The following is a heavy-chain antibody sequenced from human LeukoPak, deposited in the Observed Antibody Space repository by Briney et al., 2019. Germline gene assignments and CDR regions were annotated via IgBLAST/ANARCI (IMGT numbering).Heavy chain of an antibody. CDR1: GFTFSGST. CDR3: TKEAAGGHWYFDL. Sequence: PGGSLRLSCAASGFTFSGSTMHWVRQASGKGLEWVGRIRSKANSYATAYAASVKGRFTISRDDSKNTAYLQMNSLKTEDTAVYYCTKEAAGGHWYFDLWGRGTLVSVSS. V-gene: IGHV3-73*01. CDR2: IRSKANSYAT. J-gene: IGHJ2*01.